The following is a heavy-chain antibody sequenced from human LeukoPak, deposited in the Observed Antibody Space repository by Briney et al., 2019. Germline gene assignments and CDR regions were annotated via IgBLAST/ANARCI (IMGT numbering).Heavy chain of an antibody. CDR2: IYYSGST. V-gene: IGHV4-30-4*01. J-gene: IGHJ5*02. Sequence: SETLSLTCTVSGGSISSGDYYWGWVRQPPGTGLEWLGYIYYSGSTYYNPSLKSRVTISVDPSKNQFSLKLSSVTAADTAVYYCARAPSLPGNWFDHWGQGTLVTVSS. D-gene: IGHD2-8*02. CDR1: GGSISSGDYY. CDR3: ARAPSLPGNWFDH.